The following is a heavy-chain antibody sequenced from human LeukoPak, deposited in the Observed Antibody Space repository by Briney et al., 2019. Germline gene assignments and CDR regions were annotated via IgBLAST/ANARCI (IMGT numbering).Heavy chain of an antibody. Sequence: SETLSLTCTVSGGSISGYYWNWIRQPPGKGLEWLAYIHSSGNTRYNPSLRSRVTMSVDTSKNQFSLKLNSVTAADTAVYYCGRAGRYCSGGSCYGENWFDPWGQGTLVTASS. CDR3: GRAGRYCSGGSCYGENWFDP. CDR2: IHSSGNT. D-gene: IGHD2-15*01. CDR1: GGSISGYY. V-gene: IGHV4-59*01. J-gene: IGHJ5*02.